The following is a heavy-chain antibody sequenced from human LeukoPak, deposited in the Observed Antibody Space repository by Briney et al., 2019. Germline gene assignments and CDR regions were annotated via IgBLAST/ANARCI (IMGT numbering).Heavy chain of an antibody. V-gene: IGHV3-21*01. Sequence: GGSLRLSCAASGFTFSSYGMHWVRQAPGKGLEWVSSISSSSSYIYYADSVKGRFTISRDNAKNSLYLQMNSLRAEDTAVYYCARDSFDAFDIWGQRTMVTVSS. CDR1: GFTFSSYG. J-gene: IGHJ3*02. CDR2: ISSSSSYI. CDR3: ARDSFDAFDI.